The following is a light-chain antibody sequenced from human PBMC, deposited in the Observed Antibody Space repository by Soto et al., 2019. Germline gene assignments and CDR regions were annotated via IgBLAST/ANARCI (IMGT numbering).Light chain of an antibody. J-gene: IGLJ1*01. CDR1: SSDVGRYDY. CDR3: CSYAGSSTPYV. V-gene: IGLV2-11*01. CDR2: DVN. Sequence: LTQPRSVSGSPGQSVTISCTGTSSDVGRYDYVSWYQQHPGKAPKVIIYDVNERPSGVPNRFSGSKSGNTASLTISGLQADDETDYYCCSYAGSSTPYVFGTGTKVTVL.